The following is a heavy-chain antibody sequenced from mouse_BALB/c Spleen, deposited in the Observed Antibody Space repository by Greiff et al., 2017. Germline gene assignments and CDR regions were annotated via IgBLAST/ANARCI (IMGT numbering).Heavy chain of an antibody. CDR3: ARMDYYGSSYAMDY. D-gene: IGHD1-1*01. CDR2: IYPYNGGT. CDR1: GYTFTDYN. J-gene: IGHJ4*01. V-gene: IGHV1S29*02. Sequence: VQLKESGPELVKPGASVKISCKASGYTFTDYNMHWVKQSHGKSLEWIGYIYPYNGGTGYNQKFKSKATLTVDNSSSTAYMELRSLTSEDSAVYYCARMDYYGSSYAMDYWGQGTSVTVSS.